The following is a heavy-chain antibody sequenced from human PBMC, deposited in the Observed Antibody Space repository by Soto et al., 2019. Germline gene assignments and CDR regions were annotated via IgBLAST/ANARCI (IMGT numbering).Heavy chain of an antibody. V-gene: IGHV4-30-2*01. D-gene: IGHD4-4*01. CDR3: ARADGTTTFGYFDY. CDR1: GDSVSRENYS. J-gene: IGHJ4*02. CDR2: IHHNGGT. Sequence: QVQLQESGSGLVKPSQTLSLTCAVSGDSVSRENYSWSWIRQPPGKGLEWMGHIHHNGGTYYNPSVRSRVTISVDRSKNQLSLKLTSVTAADTAVYYCARADGTTTFGYFDYWGQGALVTVSS.